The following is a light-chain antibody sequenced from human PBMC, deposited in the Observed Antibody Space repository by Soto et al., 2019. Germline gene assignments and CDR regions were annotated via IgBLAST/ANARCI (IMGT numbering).Light chain of an antibody. CDR2: YES. V-gene: IGLV3-21*04. CDR1: NIGSKS. CDR3: QVWDSSSDHVV. J-gene: IGLJ2*01. Sequence: SYELTQPPSVSVAPGKTARITCGGNNIGSKSVHRYQQKPGQAPVMVIYYESDRPSGIPERFSGSNSGNTATLTISRVEAGDEADYYGQVWDSSSDHVVFGGGTKVTVL.